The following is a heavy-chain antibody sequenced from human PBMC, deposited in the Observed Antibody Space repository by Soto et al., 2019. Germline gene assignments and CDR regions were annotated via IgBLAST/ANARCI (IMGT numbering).Heavy chain of an antibody. J-gene: IGHJ4*02. D-gene: IGHD2-21*01. CDR3: ARTYSGGYFDY. CDR1: GFTFSSYA. V-gene: IGHV3-64*01. CDR2: ISSNGGST. Sequence: GGSLRLSCAASGFTFSSYAMHWVRQAPGKGLEYVSAISSNGGSTYYANSVKGRFTISRDNSKNTLYLQMGSLRAEDMAVYYCARTYSGGYFDYWGQGTLVTVSS.